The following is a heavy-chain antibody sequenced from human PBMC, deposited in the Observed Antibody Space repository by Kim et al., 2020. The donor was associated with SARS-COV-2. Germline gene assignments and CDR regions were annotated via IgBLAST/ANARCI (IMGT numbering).Heavy chain of an antibody. CDR2: IYYSGST. J-gene: IGHJ4*02. Sequence: PRKGRELIGYIYYSGSTYNNPSLKSRVTISVDTSKNQFSLKLSSVSAADTAVYYCTRSEYDFWSGYFDYWGQGTLVTVSS. D-gene: IGHD3-3*01. V-gene: IGHV4-31*02. CDR3: TRSEYDFWSGYFDY.